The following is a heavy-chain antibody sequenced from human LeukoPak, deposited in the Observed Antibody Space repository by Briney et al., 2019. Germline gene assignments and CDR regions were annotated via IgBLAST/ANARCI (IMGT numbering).Heavy chain of an antibody. V-gene: IGHV4-31*03. CDR1: GGSISSGGYY. CDR2: IYYSGST. Sequence: SETLSLTCTVSGGSISSGGYYWSWIRQHPGKGLEWIGYIYYSGSTNYNPSLKSRVTISVDTSKNQFSLKLSSVTAADTAVYYCARERAVAAPRELNFDYWGQGTLVTVSS. CDR3: ARERAVAAPRELNFDY. J-gene: IGHJ4*02. D-gene: IGHD6-19*01.